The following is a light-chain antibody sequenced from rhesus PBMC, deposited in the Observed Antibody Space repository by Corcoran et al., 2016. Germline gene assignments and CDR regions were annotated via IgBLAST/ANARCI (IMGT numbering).Light chain of an antibody. CDR1: QGISSW. CDR3: QQGYNTPLT. V-gene: IGKV1-18*01. Sequence: DIQMTQSPSSLSASVGDKVTIPCRDSQGISSWLAWYQQKTGKAPKILIDTASNLQSGVPSRFSGSGAGTYYTLTFSSLLPEDFATYYCQQGYNTPLTFGGGTKVEIK. J-gene: IGKJ4*01. CDR2: TAS.